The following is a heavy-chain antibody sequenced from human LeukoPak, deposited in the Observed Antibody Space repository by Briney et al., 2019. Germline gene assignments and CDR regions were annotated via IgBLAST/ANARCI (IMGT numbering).Heavy chain of an antibody. D-gene: IGHD3-3*01. J-gene: IGHJ5*02. Sequence: GGSLRLSCAASGFTFSSYGMHWVRQAPGKGLEWVAFIRYDGRNKYYADSVKGRFTISRDNSKNTLYLQMNSLRAEDTAVYYCAKDKGRTIFGVVIPFDLWGQGTLVTVSS. CDR1: GFTFSSYG. V-gene: IGHV3-30*02. CDR3: AKDKGRTIFGVVIPFDL. CDR2: IRYDGRNK.